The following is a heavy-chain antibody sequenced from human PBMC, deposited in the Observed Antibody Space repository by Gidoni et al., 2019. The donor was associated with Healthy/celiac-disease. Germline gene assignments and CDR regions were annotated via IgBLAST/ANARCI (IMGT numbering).Heavy chain of an antibody. V-gene: IGHV3-15*07. J-gene: IGHJ6*02. CDR1: GFTFCNAW. Sequence: EVQLVESGGGLVKPGGSLRLSCSASGFTFCNAWMNWVRQAPGKGLGWVGHIKSNTDGGTTDYAAPVKGRFTISRDDSKNTLYLQMNSLKTEDTAVYYCTTEGHDVLRVLEWPTYGMDVWGQGTTVTVSS. CDR3: TTEGHDVLRVLEWPTYGMDV. D-gene: IGHD3-3*01. CDR2: IKSNTDGGTT.